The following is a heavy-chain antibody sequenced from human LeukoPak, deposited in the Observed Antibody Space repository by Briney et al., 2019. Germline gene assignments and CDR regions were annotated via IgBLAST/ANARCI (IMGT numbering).Heavy chain of an antibody. CDR3: AKSTGLYFYGVDV. CDR1: GFTFSSYW. J-gene: IGHJ6*02. V-gene: IGHV3-7*03. D-gene: IGHD3-10*01. Sequence: GGSLRLSCAASGFTFSSYWMSWVRQAPGKGLEWVANIKQDGSEKYYVDSVKGRFTISRDNAKNSLYLQMNSLRTEDTALYYCAKSTGLYFYGVDVWGQGTTVTVSS. CDR2: IKQDGSEK.